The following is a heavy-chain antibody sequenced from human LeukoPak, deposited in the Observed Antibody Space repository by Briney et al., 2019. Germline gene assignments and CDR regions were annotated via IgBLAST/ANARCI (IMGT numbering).Heavy chain of an antibody. V-gene: IGHV4-39*02. Sequence: SETLSLTCTVSGGSISGSSYYWGWIRQPPGKGLEWIGSIYYSGSTYYNPSLKSRVTISVDTSKNQFSLKLNSVTATDTAVYYCARDHSSGLYYFDYWGQGTLVTVSS. CDR1: GGSISGSSYY. CDR2: IYYSGST. D-gene: IGHD6-19*01. CDR3: ARDHSSGLYYFDY. J-gene: IGHJ4*02.